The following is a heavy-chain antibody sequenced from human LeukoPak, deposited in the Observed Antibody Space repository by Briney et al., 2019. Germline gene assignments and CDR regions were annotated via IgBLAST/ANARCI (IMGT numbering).Heavy chain of an antibody. CDR3: ARFNTYYYDSSGYYYFDY. D-gene: IGHD3-22*01. Sequence: SETLSLTCAVYGGSFSGYYWSWIRQPPGKGLEWIGEINHSGSTNYNPSLKSRVTISVDTSKNQFSLKLSSVTAADTAVYYCARFNTYYYDSSGYYYFDYWGQGTLVTVSS. CDR2: INHSGST. J-gene: IGHJ4*02. V-gene: IGHV4-34*01. CDR1: GGSFSGYY.